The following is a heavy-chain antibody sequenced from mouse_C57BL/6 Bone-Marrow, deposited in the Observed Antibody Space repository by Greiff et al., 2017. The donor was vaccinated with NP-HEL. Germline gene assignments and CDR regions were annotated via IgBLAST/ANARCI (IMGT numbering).Heavy chain of an antibody. Sequence: QVQLQESGAELARPGASVKLSCKASGYTFTSYGISWVKQRTGQGLEWIGEIYPRSGNTYYNEKFKGKATLTADKSSSTAYMELRSLTSEDSAVYFCASPAVVFDYWGQGTTLTVSS. V-gene: IGHV1-81*01. CDR2: IYPRSGNT. J-gene: IGHJ2*01. CDR1: GYTFTSYG. D-gene: IGHD1-1*01. CDR3: ASPAVVFDY.